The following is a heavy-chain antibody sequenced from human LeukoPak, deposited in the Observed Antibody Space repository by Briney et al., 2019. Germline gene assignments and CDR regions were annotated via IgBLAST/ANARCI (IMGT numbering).Heavy chain of an antibody. J-gene: IGHJ5*02. D-gene: IGHD3-22*01. CDR2: INSDGSST. V-gene: IGHV3-74*01. Sequence: PGGSLRLSCAASGFTFSSYWMHWVRQAPGKGLVWVSRINSDGSSTSYADSVKGRFTISRDNAKNTLYLQMNSLRAEDTAVYYCARASARGSSSGYDWFDPWGQGTLVTVSS. CDR3: ARASARGSSSGYDWFDP. CDR1: GFTFSSYW.